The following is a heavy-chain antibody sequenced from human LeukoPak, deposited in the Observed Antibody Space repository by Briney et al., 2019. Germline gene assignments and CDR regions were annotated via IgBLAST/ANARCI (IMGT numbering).Heavy chain of an antibody. D-gene: IGHD3-10*01. CDR2: IYYSGST. Sequence: SETLSLTCTVSGGSISSGDYYWSWIRQPPGKGLEWSGYIYYSGSTYYNPSLKSRVTISVDTSKNQFSLKLSSVTAADTAVYYCAREGRYYGSGSYRGNDYWGQGTLVTVSS. J-gene: IGHJ4*02. V-gene: IGHV4-30-4*08. CDR1: GGSISSGDYY. CDR3: AREGRYYGSGSYRGNDY.